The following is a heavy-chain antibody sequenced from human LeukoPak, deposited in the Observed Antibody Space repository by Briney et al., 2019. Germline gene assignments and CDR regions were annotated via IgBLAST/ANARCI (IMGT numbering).Heavy chain of an antibody. CDR3: ASGGVYSSGWLSY. V-gene: IGHV3-7*01. D-gene: IGHD6-19*01. CDR2: IKQDGSEK. CDR1: GFTFSSYW. J-gene: IGHJ4*02. Sequence: GGSLRLSCAASGFTFSSYWMSWVRQAPGKGLEWVANIKQDGSEKYYVDSVKGRFTISRDNARNSLYLQMNSLRAEDTAVYYCASGGVYSSGWLSYWGQGTLVTVSS.